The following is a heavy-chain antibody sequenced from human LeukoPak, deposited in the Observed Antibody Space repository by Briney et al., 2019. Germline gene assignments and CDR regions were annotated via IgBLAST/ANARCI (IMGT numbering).Heavy chain of an antibody. D-gene: IGHD4-17*01. V-gene: IGHV6-1*01. CDR1: GDSVSSNIVA. Sequence: SQTLSLTCAISGDSVSSNIVAWNWIRQSPSRGLEWLGRTYYRSKWYTQYAVSVKGRITINPDTSKNQFSLHLNSVTPEDTAVYYCTRGTTVTGGYSYFDPWGQGTLVTVSS. CDR3: TRGTTVTGGYSYFDP. J-gene: IGHJ5*02. CDR2: TYYRSKWYT.